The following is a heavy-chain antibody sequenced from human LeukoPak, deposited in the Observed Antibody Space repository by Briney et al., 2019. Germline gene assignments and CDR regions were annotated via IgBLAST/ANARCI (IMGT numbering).Heavy chain of an antibody. V-gene: IGHV4-30-2*01. CDR2: IYHSGST. D-gene: IGHD3-3*01. J-gene: IGHJ4*02. Sequence: PSQTLSLTCAVSGGSISSGGYSWSWIRQPPGKGLEWIGYIYHSGSTYYNPSLKSRVTISVDTSKNQFSLKLSSVTAADTAVYYCARRSTIFGVKDWGQGTLVTVSS. CDR1: GGSISSGGYS. CDR3: ARRSTIFGVKD.